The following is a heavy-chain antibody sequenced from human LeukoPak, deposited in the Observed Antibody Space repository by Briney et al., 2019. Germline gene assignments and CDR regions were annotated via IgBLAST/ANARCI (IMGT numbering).Heavy chain of an antibody. V-gene: IGHV3-21*01. CDR1: GFTFSNYA. J-gene: IGHJ5*02. CDR2: ISSSSSYI. Sequence: PGGSLRLSCAASGFTFSNYAMNWVRQAPGKGLEWVSSISSSSSYIYYADSVKGRFTISRDNAKNSLYLQMNSLRAEDTAVYYCARVQLKDIVATIPNWFDPWGQGTLVTVSS. D-gene: IGHD5-12*01. CDR3: ARVQLKDIVATIPNWFDP.